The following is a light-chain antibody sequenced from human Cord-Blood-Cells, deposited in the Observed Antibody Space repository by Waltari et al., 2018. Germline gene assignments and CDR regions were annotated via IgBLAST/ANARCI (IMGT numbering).Light chain of an antibody. CDR2: DAS. CDR3: QQRSNWT. CDR1: QSVSSY. V-gene: IGKV3-11*01. Sequence: EIVLPQSPATLSLSPGERATLSCRASQSVSSYLAWYQQKPGQAPMPLIYDASNRVTGIPARFSGSGSGTDFTLTISSLEPEDFAVYYCQQRSNWTFGQGTKVEIK. J-gene: IGKJ1*01.